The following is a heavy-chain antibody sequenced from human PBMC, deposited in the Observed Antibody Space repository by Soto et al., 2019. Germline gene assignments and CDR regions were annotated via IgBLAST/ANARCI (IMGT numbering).Heavy chain of an antibody. CDR1: GGSFSGYY. Sequence: SETLSLTCAVYGGSFSGYYWSWIRQPPGKGLEWIGEINHSGSTNYNPSLKSRVTISVDTSKNQFSLKLSSVTAADTAVYYCARGRQQWLLYVRGYYFDYWGQGTLVTVSS. CDR2: INHSGST. V-gene: IGHV4-34*01. J-gene: IGHJ4*02. CDR3: ARGRQQWLLYVRGYYFDY. D-gene: IGHD6-19*01.